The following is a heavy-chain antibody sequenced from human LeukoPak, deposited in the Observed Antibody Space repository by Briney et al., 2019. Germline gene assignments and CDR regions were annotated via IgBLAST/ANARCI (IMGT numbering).Heavy chain of an antibody. CDR3: ARVTLGTYYFDY. CDR2: ISSSGDTI. D-gene: IGHD3-16*01. Sequence: GGSLRLSCAASGFTFSDYYMRWIRQAPGKGLQWGSYISSSGDTIYYEDSVKGRFTISRDNAKNSLYLQMNSLRAEDTPVYYCARVTLGTYYFDYWGQGALVTVSS. J-gene: IGHJ4*02. CDR1: GFTFSDYY. V-gene: IGHV3-11*04.